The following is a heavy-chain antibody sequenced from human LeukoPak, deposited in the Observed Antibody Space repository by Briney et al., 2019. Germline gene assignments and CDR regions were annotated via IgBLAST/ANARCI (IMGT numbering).Heavy chain of an antibody. CDR3: AKGLGFSYGVGFDY. J-gene: IGHJ4*02. CDR1: GFTFDDYA. D-gene: IGHD5-18*01. V-gene: IGHV3-43*02. Sequence: GGSLRLSCAASGFTFDDYAMHWVRQSPGKGLEWVSLISGDGGRTYYADSVKGRFTISRDNRRNSLYLQMNSLTTEDSALYYCAKGLGFSYGVGFDYWGQGTLVTVSS. CDR2: ISGDGGRT.